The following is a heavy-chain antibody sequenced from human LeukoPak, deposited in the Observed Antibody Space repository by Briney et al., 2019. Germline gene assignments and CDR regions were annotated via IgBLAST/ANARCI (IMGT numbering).Heavy chain of an antibody. V-gene: IGHV3-20*04. CDR3: ARVRGIYDSGWPLEY. CDR1: GFIFDDYG. J-gene: IGHJ4*02. Sequence: GGSLRLSCAASGFIFDDYGMSWVRLTPGKGLEWVSGINWNGGSTAYADSVKGRFTISRDNAKNSLYPQMDSLRAEDTALYYCARVRGIYDSGWPLEYWGQGTLVIVSS. CDR2: INWNGGST. D-gene: IGHD6-19*01.